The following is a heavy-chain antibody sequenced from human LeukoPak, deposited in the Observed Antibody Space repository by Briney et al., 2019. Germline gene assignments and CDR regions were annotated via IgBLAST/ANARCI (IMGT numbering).Heavy chain of an antibody. CDR1: GDSISTSSYY. D-gene: IGHD3-22*01. CDR2: IYYSGTS. V-gene: IGHV4-39*01. J-gene: IGHJ4*02. CDR3: ARSDYYDYRQIDF. Sequence: SQTLSLTCTVSGDSISTSSYYCGCIRQPPGKGLGWLGSIYYSGTSHYNPSLKRRVTIYVGTSRNQFSLHLYSVTAADTAVFYCARSDYYDYRQIDFWGQGTLVTVSS.